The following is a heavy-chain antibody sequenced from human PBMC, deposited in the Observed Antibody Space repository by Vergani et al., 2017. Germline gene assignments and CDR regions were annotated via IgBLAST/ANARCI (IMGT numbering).Heavy chain of an antibody. J-gene: IGHJ4*02. CDR1: GYSISSGYY. D-gene: IGHD4-17*01. Sequence: QVQLQESGPGLVKPSETLSLTCTVSGYSISSGYYWGWIRQPPGKGLEWIGSIYHSGSTYYNPSLKSRVTISVDTSKNQFSLKLSSVTAADTAVYYCARQNTVTSVGYWGQGTLVTVSS. V-gene: IGHV4-38-2*02. CDR3: ARQNTVTSVGY. CDR2: IYHSGST.